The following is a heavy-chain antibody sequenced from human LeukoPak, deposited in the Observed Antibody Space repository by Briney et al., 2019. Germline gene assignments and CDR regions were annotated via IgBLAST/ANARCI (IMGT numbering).Heavy chain of an antibody. CDR3: ARDFVVVPAAEY. V-gene: IGHV3-21*01. CDR1: GFTFSSYS. J-gene: IGHJ4*02. Sequence: PGGSLRLSCAASGFTFSSYSMNWVRHAPGKGLEGFSSISSSSSYIYYADSVKGRFTISRDNAKNSLYLQMNSLRAEDTAVYYCARDFVVVPAAEYWGQGTLVTVSS. CDR2: ISSSSSYI. D-gene: IGHD2-2*01.